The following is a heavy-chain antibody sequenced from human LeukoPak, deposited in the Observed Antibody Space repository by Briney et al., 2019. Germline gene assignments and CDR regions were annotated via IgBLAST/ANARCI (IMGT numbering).Heavy chain of an antibody. CDR1: GGSISSSNW. CDR3: ARGPGYSSGWVNY. J-gene: IGHJ4*02. D-gene: IGHD6-19*01. CDR2: IYHSGST. V-gene: IGHV4-4*02. Sequence: PSETLSLTCAVSGGSISSSNWWSWVRQPPGKGLEWIGEIYHSGSTNYNPSLKSRVTISVDTSKNQFSLKLSSVTAADTAVYYCARGPGYSSGWVNYWGQGTLVTVSS.